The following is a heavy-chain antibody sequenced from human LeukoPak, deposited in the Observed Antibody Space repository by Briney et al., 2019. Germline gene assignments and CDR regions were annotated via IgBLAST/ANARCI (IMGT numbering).Heavy chain of an antibody. CDR2: IYYSGST. CDR3: ATTTGGITMVRGVHDY. V-gene: IGHV4-39*01. Sequence: PSETLSLTCTVSGGSISSSSYYWGWIRQPPGKGLEWIGSIYYSGSTYYNPSLKSRVTISVDTSKNQSSLKLSSVTAADTAVYYRATTTGGITMVRGVHDYWGQGTLVTVSS. J-gene: IGHJ4*02. D-gene: IGHD3-10*01. CDR1: GGSISSSSYY.